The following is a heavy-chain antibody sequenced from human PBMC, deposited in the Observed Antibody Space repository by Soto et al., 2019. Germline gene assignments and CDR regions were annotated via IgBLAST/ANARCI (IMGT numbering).Heavy chain of an antibody. D-gene: IGHD3-3*01. V-gene: IGHV4-59*08. Sequence: QVQLQESGPGLVKPSETLFVTCTVSGGSTDSLYWSWVRQPPGKGLEWIGYVSYSGSTTYNPSLKSRVIVSIDTSKNQFSLKLTSVTAADTAVYYCARQGYYDLLGGYYLFDYWGQGILVTVSS. CDR2: VSYSGST. CDR1: GGSTDSLY. CDR3: ARQGYYDLLGGYYLFDY. J-gene: IGHJ4*02.